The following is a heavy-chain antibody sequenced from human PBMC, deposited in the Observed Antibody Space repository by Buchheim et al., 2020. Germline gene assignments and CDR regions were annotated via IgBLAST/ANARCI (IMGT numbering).Heavy chain of an antibody. CDR3: ASWYSSSWYDYYGMDV. CDR1: GFTFSSYE. J-gene: IGHJ6*02. D-gene: IGHD6-13*01. CDR2: ISSSGSTI. Sequence: EVQLVESGGGLVQPGGSLRLSCAASGFTFSSYEMNWVRQAPGKGLEWVSYISSSGSTIYYADSVKGRFTISRDNAKNSLYLQMNSLRAEDTAVYYCASWYSSSWYDYYGMDVWGQGTT. V-gene: IGHV3-48*03.